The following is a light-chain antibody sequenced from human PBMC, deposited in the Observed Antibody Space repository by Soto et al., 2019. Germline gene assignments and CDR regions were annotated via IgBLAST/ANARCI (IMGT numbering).Light chain of an antibody. V-gene: IGKV3-20*01. CDR1: QSVNSAY. Sequence: EIVLTQSPATLSLSPGERGTLSCRASQSVNSAYLAWYQQKPGQAPRLLIYGASRRATGIPDRFSNSGSGTDFTLTINRLQPEDFAVYYCQQSDSLPYTFGQGTKLQIK. CDR2: GAS. CDR3: QQSDSLPYT. J-gene: IGKJ2*01.